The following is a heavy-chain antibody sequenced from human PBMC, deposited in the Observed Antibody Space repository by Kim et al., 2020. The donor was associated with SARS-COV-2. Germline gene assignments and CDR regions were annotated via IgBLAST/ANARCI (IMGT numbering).Heavy chain of an antibody. CDR3: ARDGREYYDSSGNNY. V-gene: IGHV3-66*01. J-gene: IGHJ4*02. Sequence: DSVKGRFTISRDNSKNTLYLQMNSLRAEDTAVYYCARDGREYYDSSGNNYWGQGTLVTVSS. D-gene: IGHD3-22*01.